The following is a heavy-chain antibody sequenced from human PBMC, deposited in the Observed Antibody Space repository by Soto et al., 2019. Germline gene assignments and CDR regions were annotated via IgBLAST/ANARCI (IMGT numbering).Heavy chain of an antibody. V-gene: IGHV3-74*01. CDR1: GFTFSNHW. CDR3: ARNWNGVDY. Sequence: EVQLVESGGGLVQPGESLRLSCEASGFTFSNHWMHWVRQAPGKGPVWVARIKTDGSTTNYADYVKGRFTVSRDNAKNTLFLQMNSLRVEDTAVYYCARNWNGVDYWGQGNLVTVSS. D-gene: IGHD1-1*01. CDR2: IKTDGSTT. J-gene: IGHJ4*02.